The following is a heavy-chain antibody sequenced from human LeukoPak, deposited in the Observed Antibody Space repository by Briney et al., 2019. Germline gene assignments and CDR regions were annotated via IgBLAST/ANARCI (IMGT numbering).Heavy chain of an antibody. CDR1: GFSFSSYS. Sequence: PGGSLRLSCAASGFSFSSYSMNWVRQPPGQGLEWISYISRGSDTIYYADSVRGRLTISRDNAKNSLYLQMNSLRAEDTAIYYCSREATSGYWGQGTLVTVSS. V-gene: IGHV3-48*04. J-gene: IGHJ4*02. CDR3: SREATSGY. CDR2: ISRGSDTI.